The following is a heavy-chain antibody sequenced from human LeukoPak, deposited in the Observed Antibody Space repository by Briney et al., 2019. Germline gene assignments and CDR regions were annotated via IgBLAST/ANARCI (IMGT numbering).Heavy chain of an antibody. D-gene: IGHD3-22*01. Sequence: SETLSLTCTVSGGSISSYYWSWIRQPPGKGLEWIGYIYYSGGTNYIPSLKSRVTISVDTSKNQFSLKLSSVTAADTAVYYCARAVSDYYDSSGYLDYRGQGTLVTVSS. V-gene: IGHV4-59*01. CDR2: IYYSGGT. CDR3: ARAVSDYYDSSGYLDY. CDR1: GGSISSYY. J-gene: IGHJ4*02.